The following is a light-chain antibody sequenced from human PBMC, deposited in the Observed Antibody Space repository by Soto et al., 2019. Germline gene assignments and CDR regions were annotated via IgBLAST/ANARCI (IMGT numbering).Light chain of an antibody. CDR3: QQYGTSPWT. J-gene: IGKJ1*01. CDR1: QSVSSSY. V-gene: IGKV3-20*01. CDR2: VAS. Sequence: EIGMTQSPATLSVPPGKRATLSCRASQSVSSSYLAWYQQKPGQAPRLLISVASSRPTGIPDRFSGSGSGTDFTLTISRLEPEDFAVYYCQQYGTSPWTFGEGTKVDIK.